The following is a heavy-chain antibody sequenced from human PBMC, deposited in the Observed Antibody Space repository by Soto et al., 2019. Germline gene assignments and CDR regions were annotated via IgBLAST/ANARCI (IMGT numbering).Heavy chain of an antibody. Sequence: GGSLRLSCAASGFTFSSYAMSWVRQAPGKGLEWVSAISGSGGSTYYADSVKGRFTISRDNSKNTLYLQMNSLRAEDTAVYYCAKDLRGRRDYYDSSGYLIDWFDPWGQGTLVTVSS. CDR1: GFTFSSYA. J-gene: IGHJ5*02. CDR3: AKDLRGRRDYYDSSGYLIDWFDP. D-gene: IGHD3-22*01. V-gene: IGHV3-23*01. CDR2: ISGSGGST.